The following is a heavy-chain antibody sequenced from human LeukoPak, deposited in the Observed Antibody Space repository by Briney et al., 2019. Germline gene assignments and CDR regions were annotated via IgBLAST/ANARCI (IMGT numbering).Heavy chain of an antibody. V-gene: IGHV3-23*01. CDR1: GFTFGNYA. D-gene: IGHD6-13*01. J-gene: IGHJ1*01. CDR3: ANVIIAAVGYEYFQY. Sequence: PGGSLRLSCTASGFTFGNYAMSWVRQAPAMGLEWVSALSGSGSSTFYADSVKGRFTISRDNSKNTLYLQMRSLIFEDTAVYYCANVIIAAVGYEYFQYWGQGTLVSVSS. CDR2: LSGSGSST.